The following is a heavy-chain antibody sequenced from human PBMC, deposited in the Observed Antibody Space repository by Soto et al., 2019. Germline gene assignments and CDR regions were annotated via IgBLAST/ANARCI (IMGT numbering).Heavy chain of an antibody. CDR2: IVSDGSAI. J-gene: IGHJ3*02. CDR3: ARDDAFDNENGFDM. Sequence: PGGSLSLSCAASGFTFSFYGFHWVRQSPGKGLEWLGVIVSDGSAIYHADSLEGRFFISRDNSKDILYLQMNSLRVEDTAVYYCARDDAFDNENGFDMWGQGTMVTVSS. D-gene: IGHD3-3*02. V-gene: IGHV3-33*08. CDR1: GFTFSFYG.